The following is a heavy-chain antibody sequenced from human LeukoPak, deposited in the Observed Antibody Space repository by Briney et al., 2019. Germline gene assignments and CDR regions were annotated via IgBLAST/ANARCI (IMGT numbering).Heavy chain of an antibody. J-gene: IGHJ4*02. Sequence: MAGGSLRLSCAASGFTFSDYYMGWIRQAPGKGLEWVSYISSSGSTIYYADSVKGRFTISRDNTKNSLYLQMNGLRAEDTAVYYCVRHQGTTFDYWGQGTLVTVSS. CDR3: VRHQGTTFDY. D-gene: IGHD1-1*01. CDR1: GFTFSDYY. V-gene: IGHV3-11*04. CDR2: ISSSGSTI.